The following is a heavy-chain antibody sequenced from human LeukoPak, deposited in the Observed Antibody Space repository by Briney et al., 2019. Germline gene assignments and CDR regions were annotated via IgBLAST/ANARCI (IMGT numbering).Heavy chain of an antibody. CDR3: ANHRAAFDI. J-gene: IGHJ3*02. Sequence: GSLRLSCAASGFTFSSYAMNWVRQAPGKGLEWVSSISGSGGSTYYADSVKGRFTISRDNSKNTLYLQMNSLRAEDTAVYYCANHRAAFDIWGQGTMVTVSS. D-gene: IGHD3-10*01. CDR2: ISGSGGST. CDR1: GFTFSSYA. V-gene: IGHV3-23*01.